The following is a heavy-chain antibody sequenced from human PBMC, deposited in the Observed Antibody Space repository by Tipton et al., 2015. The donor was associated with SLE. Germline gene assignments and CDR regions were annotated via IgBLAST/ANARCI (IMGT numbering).Heavy chain of an antibody. CDR2: ISSSSSYI. Sequence: SLRLSCAASGFTFSSYSMNWGRQAPGKGLEWVSSISSSSSYINYADSVKGRFTISRDNAKNSVYLQMNSLRAEDTAVYYCARDWGSSSWRIHWGQGTLVTVSS. D-gene: IGHD6-13*01. V-gene: IGHV3-21*03. CDR1: GFTFSSYS. J-gene: IGHJ4*02. CDR3: ARDWGSSSWRIH.